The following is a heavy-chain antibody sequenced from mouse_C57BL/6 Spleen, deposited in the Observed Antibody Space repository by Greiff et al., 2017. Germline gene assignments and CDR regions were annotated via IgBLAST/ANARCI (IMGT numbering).Heavy chain of an antibody. Sequence: QVQLQQSGAELVRPGTSVKVSCKASGYAFTNYLIEWVKQRPGQGLEWIGVINPGSGGTNYNEKFKGKATLTADKSSSTAYMQLSSLTSEDSAVYFCARAYYSTYDYWGQGTTLTVSS. CDR3: ARAYYSTYDY. D-gene: IGHD2-5*01. J-gene: IGHJ2*01. V-gene: IGHV1-54*01. CDR1: GYAFTNYL. CDR2: INPGSGGT.